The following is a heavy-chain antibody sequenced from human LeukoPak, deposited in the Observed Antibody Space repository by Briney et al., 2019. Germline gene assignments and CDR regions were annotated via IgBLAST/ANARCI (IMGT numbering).Heavy chain of an antibody. CDR3: ARRYSDSEIFDH. V-gene: IGHV5-51*01. Sequence: GESLKISCKGSGYSFTNSWIGWVRQMPGKGLEWLGIIYPGDSDTRYSPSFQGQVTISTDKSISTAYLQWSSLKASDTALYYCARRYSDSEIFDHWGQGTLVTVSS. CDR2: IYPGDSDT. J-gene: IGHJ4*02. D-gene: IGHD4-17*01. CDR1: GYSFTNSW.